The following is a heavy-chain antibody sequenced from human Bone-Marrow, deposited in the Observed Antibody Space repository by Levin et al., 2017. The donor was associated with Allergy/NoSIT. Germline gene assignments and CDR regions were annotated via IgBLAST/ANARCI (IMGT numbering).Heavy chain of an antibody. J-gene: IGHJ2*01. CDR3: ARGPYDRTNPSGYFDL. CDR2: IIPILGIA. D-gene: IGHD3-22*01. CDR1: GGTFSSYT. Sequence: SVKVSCKASGGTFSSYTISWVRQAPGQGLEWMGRIIPILGIANYAQKFQGRVTITADKSTSTAYMELSSLRSEDTAVYYCARGPYDRTNPSGYFDLWGRGTLVTVSS. V-gene: IGHV1-69*02.